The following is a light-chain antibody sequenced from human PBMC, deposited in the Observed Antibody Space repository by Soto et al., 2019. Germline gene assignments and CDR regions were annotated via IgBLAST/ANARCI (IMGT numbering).Light chain of an antibody. V-gene: IGKV3-15*01. CDR2: DTS. CDR1: QSVSSK. J-gene: IGKJ5*01. Sequence: EIVLTQSPGILSLSPGERVTLSCRASQSVSSKLAWYQQKPGQAPRLLIYDTSTRATGIPARFSGSGSGTEFTLTISSLQSEDFAVYYCQQYSNWPPITFGQGTRLEI. CDR3: QQYSNWPPIT.